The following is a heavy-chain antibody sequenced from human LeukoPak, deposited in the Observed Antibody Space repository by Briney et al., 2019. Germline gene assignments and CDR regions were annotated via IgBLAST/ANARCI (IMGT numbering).Heavy chain of an antibody. Sequence: APVKVSCKASGYTFTGYYMHWVRQAPGQGLEWMGWINPNSGGTNYAQKFQGRVTMTRDTSISTAYMELSRLRSDDTAVYYCARDHTPALRYFDWPDYWGQGTLVTVSS. V-gene: IGHV1-2*02. CDR2: INPNSGGT. J-gene: IGHJ4*02. CDR3: ARDHTPALRYFDWPDY. D-gene: IGHD3-9*01. CDR1: GYTFTGYY.